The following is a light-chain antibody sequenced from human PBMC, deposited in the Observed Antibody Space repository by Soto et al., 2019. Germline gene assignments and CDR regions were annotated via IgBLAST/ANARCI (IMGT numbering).Light chain of an antibody. Sequence: EVVMTQSPATLSVSPGERATLSCRASQFVSTNLAWYQQKPGQAPRLLIYSASIRATGIPARFSGSGSGTEFTLTISSLQSEDSAVYYCQQFNNWPPLTFGGGTKVEIK. V-gene: IGKV3-15*01. J-gene: IGKJ4*01. CDR2: SAS. CDR3: QQFNNWPPLT. CDR1: QFVSTN.